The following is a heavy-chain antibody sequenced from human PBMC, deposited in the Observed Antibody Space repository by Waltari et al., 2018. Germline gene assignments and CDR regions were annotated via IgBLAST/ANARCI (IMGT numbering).Heavy chain of an antibody. D-gene: IGHD3-3*01. J-gene: IGHJ4*02. CDR3: ARTILEWLLPDY. CDR2: INHRGRT. CDR1: GGSFSGYY. Sequence: QVQLQQWGAGLLKPSETLSLTCAVYGGSFSGYYWSWIRQPPGKGLEWIGEINHRGRTNDNPALKSRVTISVDTSKNQFSLKRSSVTAADTAVYYCARTILEWLLPDYWGQGTLVTVSS. V-gene: IGHV4-34*01.